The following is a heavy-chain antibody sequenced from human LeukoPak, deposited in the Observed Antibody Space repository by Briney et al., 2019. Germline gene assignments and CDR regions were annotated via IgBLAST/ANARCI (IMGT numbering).Heavy chain of an antibody. D-gene: IGHD3-22*01. V-gene: IGHV4-4*07. CDR3: ARDLRDSSGYSLTWFDP. CDR2: IYTSGST. Sequence: SETLSLTCTVSGGSISSYYWSWIRQPAGKGLEWIGRIYTSGSTNYNPSLKSRVTMSADTSKNQFSLKLSSVTAADTAVYYCARDLRDSSGYSLTWFDPWGQGTLVTVSS. CDR1: GGSISSYY. J-gene: IGHJ5*02.